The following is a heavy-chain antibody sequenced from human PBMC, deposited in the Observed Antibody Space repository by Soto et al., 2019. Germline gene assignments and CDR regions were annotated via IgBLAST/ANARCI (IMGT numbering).Heavy chain of an antibody. D-gene: IGHD4-17*01. CDR2: IIPIFGTA. J-gene: IGHJ1*01. CDR3: ARDQATVTTVEYFQH. Sequence: SVKVSCKASGGTFSSYAISWVRQAPGQGLEWMGGIIPIFGTANYAQKFQGRVTITADESTSTAYMELSSLRSEDTAVYYCARDQATVTTVEYFQHWGQGTLVTVSS. CDR1: GGTFSSYA. V-gene: IGHV1-69*13.